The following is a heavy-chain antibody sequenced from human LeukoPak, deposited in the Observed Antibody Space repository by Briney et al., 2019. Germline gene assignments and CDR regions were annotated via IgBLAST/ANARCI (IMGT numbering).Heavy chain of an antibody. CDR2: INPSGGST. J-gene: IGHJ5*02. CDR3: ARVIRYYDSSGPPGDWFDP. CDR1: GYTFTSYY. V-gene: IGHV1-46*01. Sequence: GASVKVSCKASGYTFTSYYMHWVRQAPGQGLEWMGIINPSGGSTSYAQKFQGRVTMTRDTSTSTVYMELSSLRSEDTAVYYCARVIRYYDSSGPPGDWFDPWGQGTLVTVSS. D-gene: IGHD3-22*01.